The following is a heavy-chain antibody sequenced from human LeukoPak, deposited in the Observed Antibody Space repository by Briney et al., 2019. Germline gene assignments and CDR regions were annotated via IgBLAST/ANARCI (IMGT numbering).Heavy chain of an antibody. D-gene: IGHD3-16*01. CDR2: IKGDGSST. Sequence: GGSLRLSCAASGFTFSSHWMHWVRQAPGKGLGWVSRIKGDGSSTSYADSVKGRLTISRDNAKNTLYLQMNSLRGEDTAVYYCARGIPNSYGKDYWGQGTLVTVSS. J-gene: IGHJ4*02. CDR3: ARGIPNSYGKDY. V-gene: IGHV3-74*01. CDR1: GFTFSSHW.